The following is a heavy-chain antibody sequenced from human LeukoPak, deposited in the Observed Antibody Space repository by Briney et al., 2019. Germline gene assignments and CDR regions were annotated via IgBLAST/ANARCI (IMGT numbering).Heavy chain of an antibody. D-gene: IGHD3-3*01. CDR3: ARGWKTYDFLSSSPRGYFDY. Sequence: SETLSLTCTVSGGSISSGGHYWSWIRQPAGKGLEYLGRISSTGSTNYNPSLRSRVTISADTSKNHFSLNLTSVTAADTAIYFCARGWKTYDFLSSSPRGYFDYWSQGTLVTVSS. V-gene: IGHV4-61*02. CDR2: ISSTGST. CDR1: GGSISSGGHY. J-gene: IGHJ4*02.